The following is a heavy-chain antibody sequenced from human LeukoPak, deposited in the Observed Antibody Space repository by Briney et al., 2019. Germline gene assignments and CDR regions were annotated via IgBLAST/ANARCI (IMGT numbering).Heavy chain of an antibody. J-gene: IGHJ4*02. Sequence: SETLSLTCTVSGASLNDYYWSWIRQPPGKALEWIGFIHSSGSANSNPSLTSRVTISIDTSKNQFSLNLRSLTAADTAVYFCASGAADGYNFGFDYWGQGTPAAVSS. CDR3: ASGAADGYNFGFDY. V-gene: IGHV4-59*12. D-gene: IGHD5-24*01. CDR2: IHSSGSA. CDR1: GASLNDYY.